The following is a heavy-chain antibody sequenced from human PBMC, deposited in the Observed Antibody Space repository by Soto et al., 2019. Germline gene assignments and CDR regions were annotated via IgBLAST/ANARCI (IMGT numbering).Heavy chain of an antibody. D-gene: IGHD6-13*01. CDR3: AAGEASSRNLAPYSLDF. CDR2: IHYSGTT. V-gene: IGHV4-59*01. Sequence: SETLSLTCTVSGGSMRNYFWTWIRQPPGKGLEWIGYIHYSGTTSFFPSYNPSLRSRVTISEDTSKNQFSLKLLSVTTADTAVYFCAAGEASSRNLAPYSLDFWGQGTLVTVSS. J-gene: IGHJ4*02. CDR1: GGSMRNYF.